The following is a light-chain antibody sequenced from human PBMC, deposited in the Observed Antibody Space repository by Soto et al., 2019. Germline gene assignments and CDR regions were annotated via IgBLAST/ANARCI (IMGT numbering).Light chain of an antibody. J-gene: IGKJ4*01. CDR3: QQSYSTFA. CDR2: AAS. Sequence: DIQMTQSPSSLSASVGDRVTITCRASQSISSFLNCYQQKPSKAPKLLIYAASSLQSVVPSRSSGSVSGTDFTLSISRLQPEEFATYYCQQSYSTFAFGGGTKVEIK. CDR1: QSISSF. V-gene: IGKV1-39*01.